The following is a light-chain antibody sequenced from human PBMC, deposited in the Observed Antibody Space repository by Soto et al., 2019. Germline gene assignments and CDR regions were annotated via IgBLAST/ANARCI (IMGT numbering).Light chain of an antibody. J-gene: IGKJ2*01. CDR1: QSVSSY. Sequence: EIVLTQSPATLSLSPGERATLSCRASQSVSSYLAWYQQKPGQAPRLLIYDASNRATGIPARFSGSGSGTDFTLTISSVESEDFVGYYCQQRSNWPPDTFGQGNKLEIK. V-gene: IGKV3-11*01. CDR3: QQRSNWPPDT. CDR2: DAS.